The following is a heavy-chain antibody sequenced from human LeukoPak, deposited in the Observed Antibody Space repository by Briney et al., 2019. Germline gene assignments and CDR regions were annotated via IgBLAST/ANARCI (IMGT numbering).Heavy chain of an antibody. CDR3: AKDITQWELRGPFDY. CDR1: GFTFDDYA. J-gene: IGHJ4*02. Sequence: GGSLRLSCAASGFTFDDYAMHWVRQAPGKVLEWVSGISWNSGSIGYADSVKGRFTISRDNAKNSLYLQMNSLRAEDTALYYCAKDITQWELRGPFDYWGQGTLVTVSS. V-gene: IGHV3-9*01. D-gene: IGHD1-26*01. CDR2: ISWNSGSI.